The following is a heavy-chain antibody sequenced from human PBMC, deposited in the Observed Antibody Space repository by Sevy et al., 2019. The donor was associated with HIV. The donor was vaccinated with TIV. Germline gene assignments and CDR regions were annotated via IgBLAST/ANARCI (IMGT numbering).Heavy chain of an antibody. CDR2: IKSKTDGGTT. CDR3: TTEQQLGTRGAFDI. D-gene: IGHD6-13*01. V-gene: IGHV3-15*01. Sequence: GGSLRLSCAASGFTFSNAWMSWVRQAPGKGLEWVGRIKSKTDGGTTDYAAPVKGRFTISRDDSKNTLYLQMNSLKTEDTAMYYCTTEQQLGTRGAFDIWGQGTMVTVSS. J-gene: IGHJ3*02. CDR1: GFTFSNAW.